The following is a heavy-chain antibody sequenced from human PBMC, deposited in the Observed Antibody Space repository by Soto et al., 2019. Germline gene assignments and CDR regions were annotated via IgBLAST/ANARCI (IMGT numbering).Heavy chain of an antibody. Sequence: GASVKVSCKVSGYTLTELSMHWVRQAPGKGLEWMGGFDAEDGETNYAQKFQGRVTMTTDTSTDTAYMELSSLRSDDTAVYYCARGRYCSSTSCYAYFDYWGQGTLVTV. J-gene: IGHJ4*02. V-gene: IGHV1-24*01. CDR2: FDAEDGET. CDR3: ARGRYCSSTSCYAYFDY. D-gene: IGHD2-2*01. CDR1: GYTLTELS.